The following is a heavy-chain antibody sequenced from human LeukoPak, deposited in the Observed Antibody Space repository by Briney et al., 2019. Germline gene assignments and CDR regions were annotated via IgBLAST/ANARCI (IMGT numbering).Heavy chain of an antibody. D-gene: IGHD1-26*01. Sequence: ASVKVSCKACGYTFTSYDIIWVRQASGQGLEWMGWMNPNSGHTGYAQKFQGRVTMTRTTSISTAYMELTSLTSEDSAVYYWARSIVGVRKRNDYWGQGTLVTVSS. CDR3: ARSIVGVRKRNDY. V-gene: IGHV1-8*01. CDR1: GYTFTSYD. J-gene: IGHJ4*02. CDR2: MNPNSGHT.